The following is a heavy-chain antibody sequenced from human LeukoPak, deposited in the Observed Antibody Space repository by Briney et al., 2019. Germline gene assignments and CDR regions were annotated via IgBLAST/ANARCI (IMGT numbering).Heavy chain of an antibody. CDR1: GGSISSYY. Sequence: RPSETLSLTCTVSGGSISSYYRSWIRQPPGKGLEWIGYIYYSGSTNYNPSLKSRVTISVDTSKNQFSLKLSSVTAADTAVYYCARSIAGHYGMDVWGQGTTVTVSS. V-gene: IGHV4-59*01. J-gene: IGHJ6*02. D-gene: IGHD1-14*01. CDR2: IYYSGST. CDR3: ARSIAGHYGMDV.